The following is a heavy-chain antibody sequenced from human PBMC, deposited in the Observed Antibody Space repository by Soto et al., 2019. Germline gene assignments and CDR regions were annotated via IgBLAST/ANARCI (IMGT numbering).Heavy chain of an antibody. V-gene: IGHV3-21*01. J-gene: IGHJ4*02. CDR2: ISSSSSYI. D-gene: IGHD5-18*01. CDR3: ASDQPGYSYGYELGY. CDR1: GFTFSSFS. Sequence: EVQLVESGGGLVKPGGSLRLSCAASGFTFSSFSMNWVRQAPGKGLEWVSSISSSSSYIYYADSVKGRFTISRDNAKNSLYLQMNSLRAEDTAVYYCASDQPGYSYGYELGYWGQGTLVTVSS.